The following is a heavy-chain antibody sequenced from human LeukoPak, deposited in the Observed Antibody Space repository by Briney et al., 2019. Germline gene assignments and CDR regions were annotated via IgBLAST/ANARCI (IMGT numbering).Heavy chain of an antibody. J-gene: IGHJ4*02. CDR3: ARDLSTVGD. V-gene: IGHV3-7*04. Sequence: GGSLRLSCAASGFTLSSYWMSWVRQAPGKGLEWVANIKQDGSEEYYVDSVKGRFTIFRDNAKNSLYLQMNSLRAEDTAVYYCARDLSTVGDWGQGTLVTVSS. CDR2: IKQDGSEE. CDR1: GFTLSSYW. D-gene: IGHD1-26*01.